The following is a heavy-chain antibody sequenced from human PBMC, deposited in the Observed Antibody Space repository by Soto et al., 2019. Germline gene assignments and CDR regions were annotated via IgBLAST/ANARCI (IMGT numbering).Heavy chain of an antibody. CDR3: TSFNSSGYSPQNHY. CDR2: IIPILGTA. V-gene: IGHV1-69*13. Sequence: GDSVKVSWKVSGGAFRRFSINWVRQAPGQGFEWMGGIIPILGTANFTQKFQGRVTFTADESTTKAYMTLSSLTSEDTAIYYCTSFNSSGYSPQNHYWGPATQVTVSS. CDR1: GGAFRRFS. J-gene: IGHJ4*02. D-gene: IGHD3-22*01.